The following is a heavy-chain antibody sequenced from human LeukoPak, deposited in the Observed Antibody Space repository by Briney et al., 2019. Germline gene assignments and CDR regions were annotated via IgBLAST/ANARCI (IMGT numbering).Heavy chain of an antibody. Sequence: PGGSLRLSCAASGFTFGNAWMSWVRQAPGKGLEWVGRIKSKTDGGTTDYAAPVKGRFTISRDDSKNTLYLQMNSLKTEDTAAYYCTTEDYDYVWGSYRLFDYWGQGTLVTVSS. CDR3: TTEDYDYVWGSYRLFDY. CDR1: GFTFGNAW. D-gene: IGHD3-16*02. CDR2: IKSKTDGGTT. V-gene: IGHV3-15*01. J-gene: IGHJ4*02.